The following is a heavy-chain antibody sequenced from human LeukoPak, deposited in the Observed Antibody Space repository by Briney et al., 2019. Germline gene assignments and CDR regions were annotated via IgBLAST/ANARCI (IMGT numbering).Heavy chain of an antibody. CDR3: ARVPDRGYCSSTSCYYMDV. CDR2: ISSSSSYI. V-gene: IGHV3-21*01. D-gene: IGHD2-2*01. CDR1: GFTFSSYS. J-gene: IGHJ6*03. Sequence: GGCLRLSCAASGFTFSSYSMNWVRQAPGKGLEWVSSISSSSSYIYYADSVKGRFTTSRDNAKNSLYLQMNSLRAEDTAVYYCARVPDRGYCSSTSCYYMDVWGKGTTVTVSS.